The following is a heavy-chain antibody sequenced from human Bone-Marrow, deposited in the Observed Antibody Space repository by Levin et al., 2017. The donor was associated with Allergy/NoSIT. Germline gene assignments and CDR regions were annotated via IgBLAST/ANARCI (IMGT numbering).Heavy chain of an antibody. CDR3: ARDCSSTSCLRGKGAFDI. Sequence: ASVKVSCKASGYTFTSYGISWVRQAPGQGLEWMGWISAYNGNTNYAQKLQGRVTMTTDTSTSTAYMELRSLRSDDTAVYYCARDCSSTSCLRGKGAFDIWGQGTMVTVSS. V-gene: IGHV1-18*01. CDR1: GYTFTSYG. CDR2: ISAYNGNT. D-gene: IGHD2-2*01. J-gene: IGHJ3*02.